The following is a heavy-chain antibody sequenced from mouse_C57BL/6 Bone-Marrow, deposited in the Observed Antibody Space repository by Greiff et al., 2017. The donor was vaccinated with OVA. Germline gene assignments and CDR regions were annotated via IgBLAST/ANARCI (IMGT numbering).Heavy chain of an antibody. CDR2: IDPEDGET. V-gene: IGHV14-2*01. CDR3: ARSHYGSSYWYYFDY. Sequence: EVQLVESGAELVKPGASVKLSCTASGFNIKDYYMHWVKQRTEQGLEWIGRIDPEDGETKYAPKFQGKATITADTSSNTAYLQLSSLTSEDTAVYYCARSHYGSSYWYYFDYWGQGTTLTVSS. CDR1: GFNIKDYY. D-gene: IGHD1-1*01. J-gene: IGHJ2*01.